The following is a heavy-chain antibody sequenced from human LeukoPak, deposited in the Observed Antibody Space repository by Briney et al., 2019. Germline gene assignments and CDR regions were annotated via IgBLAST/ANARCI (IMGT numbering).Heavy chain of an antibody. CDR3: AREDGYKNGVDY. Sequence: GGSLRLSCVASGFTFSSYWMSWVRQAPGKGLEWVANINQDGSGEYYVDSVKGRFTISRDNAKSSLSLQMNSLRAEDTAVYYCAREDGYKNGVDYWGQGTLVTVSS. J-gene: IGHJ4*02. V-gene: IGHV3-7*01. D-gene: IGHD5-24*01. CDR1: GFTFSSYW. CDR2: INQDGSGE.